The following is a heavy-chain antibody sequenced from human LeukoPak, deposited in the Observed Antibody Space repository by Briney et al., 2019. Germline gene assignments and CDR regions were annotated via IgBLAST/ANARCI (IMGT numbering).Heavy chain of an antibody. J-gene: IGHJ4*02. CDR2: IGVAANT. V-gene: IGHV3-13*01. Sequence: GGSLRLSCAASGFTFSNYDMHWVRQATGKGLEWVSAIGVAANTYYSGSVKGRFTISRENAKNSLYLLMTSLRAEDTAMYYCARQNTPHGNFDYWGQGTLVTVSS. D-gene: IGHD1-26*01. CDR3: ARQNTPHGNFDY. CDR1: GFTFSNYD.